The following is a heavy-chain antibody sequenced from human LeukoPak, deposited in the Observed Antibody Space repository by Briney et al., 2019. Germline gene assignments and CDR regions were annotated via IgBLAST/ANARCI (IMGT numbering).Heavy chain of an antibody. CDR2: INHSGST. J-gene: IGHJ5*02. Sequence: PSETLSLTCAVYGGSFSGYYWSWIRQPPGKGLEWIGEINHSGSTNYNPSLKSRVTISVDTSKNQFSLKLSSVTAADTAVYYCAAIVPATASWFDHWGQGTLVTVSS. D-gene: IGHD2-2*01. CDR3: AAIVPATASWFDH. CDR1: GGSFSGYY. V-gene: IGHV4-34*01.